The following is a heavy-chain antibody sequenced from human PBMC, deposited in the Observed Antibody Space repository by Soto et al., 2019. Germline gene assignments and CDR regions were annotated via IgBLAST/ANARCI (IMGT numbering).Heavy chain of an antibody. CDR3: ARTDNVGYYPP. V-gene: IGHV4-38-2*01. J-gene: IGHJ5*02. D-gene: IGHD3-3*01. Sequence: SETLSLTCAVSGDSITSIYHWAWIRPPPGRGMEWVASIYHIGTTYYNPSLKSRVTISVDTSKNQFSMNLRSVTAADSAVYYCARTDNVGYYPPCGQENMVTVSS. CDR1: GDSITSIYH. CDR2: IYHIGTT.